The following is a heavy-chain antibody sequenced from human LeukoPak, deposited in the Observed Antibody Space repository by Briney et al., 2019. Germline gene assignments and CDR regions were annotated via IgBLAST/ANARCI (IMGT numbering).Heavy chain of an antibody. CDR1: GFDFTTYG. V-gene: IGHV3-30*18. Sequence: GGSLRLSRAASGFDFTTYGTHWVRQAPGRGLEWVAVISNDGSNTYYGDSVKGRFTISRDASKNMLYLQTNSLKVEDTALYYCAKMSIDYDFWSAFDIWGQGTTVTVSS. D-gene: IGHD3-3*01. CDR3: AKMSIDYDFWSAFDI. J-gene: IGHJ3*02. CDR2: ISNDGSNT.